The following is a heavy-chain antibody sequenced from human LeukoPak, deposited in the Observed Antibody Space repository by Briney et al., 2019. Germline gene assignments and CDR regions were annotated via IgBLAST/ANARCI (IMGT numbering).Heavy chain of an antibody. V-gene: IGHV3-21*01. Sequence: GGSLRLSCAASGFTFSSYSMNWVRQAPGKGLEWVSSISSSSGYIYYADSVKGRFTISRDNAKNSLYLQMNSLRAEDTAVYYCARLNKQGDGYNYPFDYWGQGTLVTVSS. CDR3: ARLNKQGDGYNYPFDY. D-gene: IGHD5-24*01. CDR1: GFTFSSYS. CDR2: ISSSSGYI. J-gene: IGHJ4*02.